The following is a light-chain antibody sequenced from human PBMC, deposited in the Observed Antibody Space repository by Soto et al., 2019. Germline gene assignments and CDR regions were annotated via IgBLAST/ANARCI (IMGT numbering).Light chain of an antibody. J-gene: IGLJ1*01. CDR3: ATWDDSLNGYV. CDR1: TSNIGSNP. Sequence: QSVLTQPPSASGTPGQRVTISCSGSTSNIGSNPVNWYQQLPGTAPKLLIYTNNQRPSGVPDRFSGSKSGTSAFLAISGLQSEDEADYYCATWDDSLNGYVFGTGTKVTVL. V-gene: IGLV1-44*01. CDR2: TNN.